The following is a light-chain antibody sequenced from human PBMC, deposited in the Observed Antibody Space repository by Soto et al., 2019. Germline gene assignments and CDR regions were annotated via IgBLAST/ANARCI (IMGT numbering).Light chain of an antibody. Sequence: ILLTQSPSTLSVSPGDRATLSCRASQSIXSNFAWYQAKLGQDPRLLSXGASARATGIPARFSGSGSGKDFTLTISSLQPEDFATYYCQQSYSTPTWTFGQGTKVDIK. CDR2: GAS. CDR1: QSIXSN. CDR3: QQSYSTPTWT. J-gene: IGKJ1*01. V-gene: IGKV3-15*01.